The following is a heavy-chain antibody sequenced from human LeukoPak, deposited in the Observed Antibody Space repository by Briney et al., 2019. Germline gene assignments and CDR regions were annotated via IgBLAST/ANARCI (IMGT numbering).Heavy chain of an antibody. CDR3: ARPPHYYYDSSGYD. CDR1: GYTFTGYY. V-gene: IGHV1-2*02. J-gene: IGHJ4*02. D-gene: IGHD3-22*01. CDR2: VNPNSGGT. Sequence: GASVKVSCKASGYTFTGYYMHWVRQAPGQGLEWMGWVNPNSGGTNYAQKFQGRVTMTRDTSISTAYMELSRLRPDDTAVYYCARPPHYYYDSSGYDWGQGTLVTVSS.